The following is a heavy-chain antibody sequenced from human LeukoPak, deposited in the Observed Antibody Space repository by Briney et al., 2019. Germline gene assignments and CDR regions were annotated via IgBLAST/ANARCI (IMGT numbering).Heavy chain of an antibody. CDR2: ISGDGGST. CDR1: GFTFDDYA. CDR3: AKADITMIVVAAFDI. J-gene: IGHJ3*02. V-gene: IGHV3-43*02. Sequence: AGGSLRLSCAASGFTFDDYAMHWVRKAPGKGLEWVSLISGDGGSTYYADSVKGRFTISRDNSKNSLYLQMNSLRTEDTALYYCAKADITMIVVAAFDIWGQGTMVTVSS. D-gene: IGHD3-22*01.